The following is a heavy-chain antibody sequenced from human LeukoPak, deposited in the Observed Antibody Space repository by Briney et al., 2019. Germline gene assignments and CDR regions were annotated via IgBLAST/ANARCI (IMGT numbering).Heavy chain of an antibody. J-gene: IGHJ6*03. CDR2: IIPIFGTT. CDR3: ARAPYGNNRSSYFYSYMDV. V-gene: IGHV1-69*13. Sequence: GASVKVSCKASGVTFSIHAINWVRQAPGQGLEWMGGIIPIFGTTNYVQKFQGRITITADESTSTAYMELSSLRSEDTAVYYYARAPYGNNRSSYFYSYMDVWGRGTAVTVSS. D-gene: IGHD5-24*01. CDR1: GVTFSIHA.